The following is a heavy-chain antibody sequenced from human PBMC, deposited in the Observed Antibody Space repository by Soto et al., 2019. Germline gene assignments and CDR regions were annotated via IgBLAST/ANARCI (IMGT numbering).Heavy chain of an antibody. CDR1: GFTFSDYY. CDR3: AKDQAYDSSGLFDY. CDR2: ISSSGSTI. Sequence: SGGSLRLSCAASGFTFSDYYISWIRQAPGKGLKWVSYISSSGSTIYYADSVKGRFTISRDNAKNSLYLQMNSLRAEDTAVYFCAKDQAYDSSGLFDYWGQGTLVTVSS. D-gene: IGHD3-22*01. J-gene: IGHJ4*02. V-gene: IGHV3-11*04.